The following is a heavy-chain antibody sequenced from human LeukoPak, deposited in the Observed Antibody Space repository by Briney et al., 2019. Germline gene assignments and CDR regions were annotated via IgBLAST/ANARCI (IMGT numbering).Heavy chain of an antibody. Sequence: GESLKISCTGSGFSFTNYWIGWVRQMPGKGLEWMGIIYPGDSDTRYSPSFQGQVTISADKSIRTAYLQWSSLKASDTAMYYCARRAETGETDYWGQGTLVTVSS. CDR2: IYPGDSDT. CDR3: ARRAETGETDY. V-gene: IGHV5-51*01. D-gene: IGHD5-24*01. CDR1: GFSFTNYW. J-gene: IGHJ4*02.